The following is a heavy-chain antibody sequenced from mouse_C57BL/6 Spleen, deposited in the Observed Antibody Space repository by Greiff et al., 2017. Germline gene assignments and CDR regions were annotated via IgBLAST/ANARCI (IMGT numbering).Heavy chain of an antibody. J-gene: IGHJ1*03. CDR2: INPSSGYT. Sequence: VQLQQSGAELAKPGASVKLSCKASGYTFTSYWLHWVKQRPGQGLEWIGYINPSSGYTKYNQKFKDKATLTADKSSSTASMQLSSLTYADSAVYSGASTRAGGGYFDVWGTGTTVTVSS. D-gene: IGHD3-3*01. CDR1: GYTFTSYW. V-gene: IGHV1-7*01. CDR3: ASTRAGGGYFDV.